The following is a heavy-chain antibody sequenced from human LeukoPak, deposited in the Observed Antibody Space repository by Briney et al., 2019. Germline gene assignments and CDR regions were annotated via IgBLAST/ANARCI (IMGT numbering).Heavy chain of an antibody. V-gene: IGHV4-61*02. Sequence: PSETLSLTCTASGGSISSGSYYWRWIRQPAGKGLEWIGRIYTSGSTNYNPSLKSRVTISVDTSKNQFSLKLSSVTAADTAVYYCARGSSSWYWGQGTLVTVSS. J-gene: IGHJ4*02. D-gene: IGHD6-13*01. CDR1: GGSISSGSYY. CDR3: ARGSSSWY. CDR2: IYTSGST.